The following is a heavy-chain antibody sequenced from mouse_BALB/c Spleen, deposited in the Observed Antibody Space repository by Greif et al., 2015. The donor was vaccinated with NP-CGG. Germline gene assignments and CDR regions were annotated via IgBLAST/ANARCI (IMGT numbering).Heavy chain of an antibody. CDR3: ARGATAMYYFDY. D-gene: IGHD1-2*01. CDR2: IWSGGST. Sequence: VQVAESGPGLVQPSQSLSITCTVSGFSLTSYGVHWVRQSPGTGLEWLGVIWSGGSTDYNAAFISRLSISKDNSKSQVFFKMNSLQANDTAIYYCARGATAMYYFDYWGQGTTLTVSS. CDR1: GFSLTSYG. V-gene: IGHV2-2*02. J-gene: IGHJ2*01.